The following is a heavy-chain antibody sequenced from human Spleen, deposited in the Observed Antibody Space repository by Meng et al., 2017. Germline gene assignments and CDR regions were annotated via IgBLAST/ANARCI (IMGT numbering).Heavy chain of an antibody. CDR1: EFTFSSYG. Sequence: GGSLRLSCAASEFTFSSYGMHWVRQAPGKGLEWVGVISYDSSNKYYRDSVKGRFTISRDNSKSTVYLQMNSLRVEDTALYLCARDWTTMTTAPGHWGQGTLVTVSS. D-gene: IGHD3-22*01. CDR2: ISYDSSNK. V-gene: IGHV3-30*03. CDR3: ARDWTTMTTAPGH. J-gene: IGHJ4*02.